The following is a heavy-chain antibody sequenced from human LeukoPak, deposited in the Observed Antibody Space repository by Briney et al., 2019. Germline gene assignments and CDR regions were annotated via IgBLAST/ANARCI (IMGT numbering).Heavy chain of an antibody. Sequence: ASVKVSCKASGGTFSSYAISWVRQAPGQGLEWMGRIIPILGIANYAQKFQGRVTITADKSTSTAYMELSSLRSEDTAVYYCARVESGYDWYYFDYWGQGTLVTVSS. CDR3: ARVESGYDWYYFDY. D-gene: IGHD5-12*01. J-gene: IGHJ4*02. CDR2: IIPILGIA. CDR1: GGTFSSYA. V-gene: IGHV1-69*04.